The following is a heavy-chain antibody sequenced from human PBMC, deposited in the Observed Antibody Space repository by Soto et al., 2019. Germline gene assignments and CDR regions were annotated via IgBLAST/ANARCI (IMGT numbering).Heavy chain of an antibody. J-gene: IGHJ3*02. CDR2: IWYDGSNK. Sequence: PGGSLRLSCAASGFTFISYGMRWVRQAPGKGLEWVAVIWYDGSNKYYADSVKGRFTISRDNSKNTLYLQMNSLRAEDTAVYYCARDSSGYYYRVGAFDIWGQGTMVTVSS. CDR3: ARDSSGYYYRVGAFDI. D-gene: IGHD3-22*01. V-gene: IGHV3-33*01. CDR1: GFTFISYG.